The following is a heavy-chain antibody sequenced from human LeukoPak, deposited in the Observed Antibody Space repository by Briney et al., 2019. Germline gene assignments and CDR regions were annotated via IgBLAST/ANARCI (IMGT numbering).Heavy chain of an antibody. V-gene: IGHV4-31*03. Sequence: SQTLSLTCTVSGGSISSGGYYCSWIRQHPGKGLEWIGYIYYSGSTYYNPSLKSRVTISVDTSKNQFSLKLSSVTAADTAVYYCARDSSGYYDYWGQGTLVTVSS. D-gene: IGHD3-22*01. CDR2: IYYSGST. CDR1: GGSISSGGYY. J-gene: IGHJ4*02. CDR3: ARDSSGYYDY.